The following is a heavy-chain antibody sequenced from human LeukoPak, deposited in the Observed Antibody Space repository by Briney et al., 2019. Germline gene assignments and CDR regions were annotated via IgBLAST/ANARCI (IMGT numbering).Heavy chain of an antibody. V-gene: IGHV3-30*02. D-gene: IGHD6-13*01. J-gene: IGHJ4*02. CDR2: IGNDGSAQ. Sequence: PGGSLRLSCAASGFTFSGYSIHWVRQAPGKGLEWVTVIGNDGSAQYYSDSVKGRFTISRDNVKNSLYLQMNSLRAEDTALYYCAKDSAAAGVFDYWGQGTLVTVSS. CDR3: AKDSAAAGVFDY. CDR1: GFTFSGYS.